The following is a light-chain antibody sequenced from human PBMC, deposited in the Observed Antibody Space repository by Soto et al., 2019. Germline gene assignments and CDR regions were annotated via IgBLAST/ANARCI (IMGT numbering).Light chain of an antibody. J-gene: IGKJ2*01. CDR1: LSVTSY. CDR2: GAY. V-gene: IGKV3-20*01. CDR3: QQYGTSPRT. Sequence: ENVLTQSPGTLSLSPGERATLSCRASLSVTSYLAWYQKKPGQPPRLLIYGAYNRLTGIPDRFTGSGSGTDFTLTISRLQPEDFAVYYCQQYGTSPRTFGQGTKVEIK.